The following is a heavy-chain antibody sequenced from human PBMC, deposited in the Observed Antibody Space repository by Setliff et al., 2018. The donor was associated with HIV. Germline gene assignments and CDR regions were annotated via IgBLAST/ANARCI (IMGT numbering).Heavy chain of an antibody. Sequence: GGSLRLSCAASGFTFGDYYMTWIRQAPGKGLEWVSYISDSGNTISYADSVKGRFTISRDNAKNSLFLQMNSLRAEDTALYFCARDLNSRHYYMDVWGKGTTVTVSS. CDR3: ARDLNSRHYYMDV. CDR2: ISDSGNTI. CDR1: GFTFGDYY. V-gene: IGHV3-11*04. J-gene: IGHJ6*03.